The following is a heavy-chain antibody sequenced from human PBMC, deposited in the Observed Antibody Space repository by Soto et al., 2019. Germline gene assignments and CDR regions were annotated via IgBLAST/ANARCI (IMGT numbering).Heavy chain of an antibody. CDR3: ARGQYYYDSSGYYYYFQH. J-gene: IGHJ1*01. Sequence: QVQLVQSGAEVKKPGSSVKVSCKASGGTFSSYAISWVRQAPGQGLEWMGGIIPIFGTANYAQKFQGRVTITADEYTSTTYREVSILRSEDTAVYYCARGQYYYDSSGYYYYFQHWGQGTLVTVSS. V-gene: IGHV1-69*12. CDR2: IIPIFGTA. D-gene: IGHD3-22*01. CDR1: GGTFSSYA.